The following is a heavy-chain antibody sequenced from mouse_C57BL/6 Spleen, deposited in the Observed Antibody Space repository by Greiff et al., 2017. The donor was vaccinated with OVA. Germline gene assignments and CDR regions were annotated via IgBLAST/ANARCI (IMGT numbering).Heavy chain of an antibody. Sequence: VQLQQSGAELVRPGASVTLSCKASGYTFTDYEMHWVKQTPVHGLEWIGAIDPETGGTAYNQKFKGKAILTADKSSSTAYMELRSLTSEDSAVYYCTREGLRRDYFDYWGQGTTLTVSS. J-gene: IGHJ2*01. CDR1: GYTFTDYE. CDR2: IDPETGGT. V-gene: IGHV1-15*01. D-gene: IGHD2-4*01. CDR3: TREGLRRDYFDY.